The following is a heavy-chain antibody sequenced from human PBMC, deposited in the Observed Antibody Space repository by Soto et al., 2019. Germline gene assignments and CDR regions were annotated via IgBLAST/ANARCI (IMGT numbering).Heavy chain of an antibody. CDR2: ISWNSGSI. J-gene: IGHJ6*02. CDR3: AKDIGCSSTSCLTYYYYYGMDV. Sequence: PGGSLRLSCAASGFTFDDYAMHWVRQAPGKGLEWVSGISWNSGSIGYADSVKGRFTISRDNAKNSLYLQMNSLRAEDTALYYCAKDIGCSSTSCLTYYYYYGMDVWGHGKPVTVS. D-gene: IGHD2-2*01. V-gene: IGHV3-9*01. CDR1: GFTFDDYA.